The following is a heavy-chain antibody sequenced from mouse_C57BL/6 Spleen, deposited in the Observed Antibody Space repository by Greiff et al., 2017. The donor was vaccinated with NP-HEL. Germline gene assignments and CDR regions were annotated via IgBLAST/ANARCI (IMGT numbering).Heavy chain of an antibody. Sequence: QVQLQQSGAELVKPGASVKLSCKASGYTFTSYWMHWVKQRPGQGLEWIGMIHPNSGSTNYNEKFKSKATLTVDKSSSTAYMQLSSLTSEDSAVYYCARSGYYGNPYAMDYWGQGTSVTVSS. CDR2: IHPNSGST. J-gene: IGHJ4*01. CDR1: GYTFTSYW. CDR3: ARSGYYGNPYAMDY. V-gene: IGHV1-64*01. D-gene: IGHD2-1*01.